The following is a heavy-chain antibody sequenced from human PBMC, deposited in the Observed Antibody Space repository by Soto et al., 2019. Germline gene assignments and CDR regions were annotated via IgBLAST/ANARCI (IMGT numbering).Heavy chain of an antibody. CDR3: AKGWDVGWHEYYFDY. J-gene: IGHJ4*02. CDR1: GFTFDDYA. CDR2: ISWNSGSI. V-gene: IGHV3-9*01. Sequence: DVQLVESGGGLVQPGRSLRLSCAASGFTFDDYAMHWVRQAPGKGLEWVSGISWNSGSIGYADSVKGRFTISRDNAKNSLYLQMNSLRAEDTALYYCAKGWDVGWHEYYFDYWGQGTLVTVSS. D-gene: IGHD1-26*01.